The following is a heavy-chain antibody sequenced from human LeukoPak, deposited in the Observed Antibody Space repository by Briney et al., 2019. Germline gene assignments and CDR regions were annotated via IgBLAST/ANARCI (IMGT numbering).Heavy chain of an antibody. Sequence: ASLKVSCKASGYTFTSYYMHWVRQAPGQGLEWMGIINPSGGSTSYAQKFQGGVTMCRDTSTRTVYMGRSSLRSEDTAVYYCARGGETLFLWFGELLSYYFDNWGQGTLVTVSS. CDR1: GYTFTSYY. D-gene: IGHD3-10*01. CDR3: ARGGETLFLWFGELLSYYFDN. CDR2: INPSGGST. V-gene: IGHV1-46*01. J-gene: IGHJ4*02.